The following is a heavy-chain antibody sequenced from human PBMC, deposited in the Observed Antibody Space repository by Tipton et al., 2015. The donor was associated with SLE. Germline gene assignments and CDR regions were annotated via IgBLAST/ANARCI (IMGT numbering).Heavy chain of an antibody. CDR2: INPKSGDT. Sequence: QVQLVQSGAEVKKPGASVKVSCKTSGFTFSDYYIHWVRQAPGQGLEWVGWINPKSGDTKYVKKFQGRVTMTSDTSSSTAYMELRRLTSDETAIFYWTREYSYDSSAYFFVPYYYMDVWGKGTMFTVSS. CDR3: TREYSYDSSAYFFVPYYYMDV. D-gene: IGHD3-22*01. CDR1: GFTFSDYY. V-gene: IGHV1-2*02. J-gene: IGHJ6*03.